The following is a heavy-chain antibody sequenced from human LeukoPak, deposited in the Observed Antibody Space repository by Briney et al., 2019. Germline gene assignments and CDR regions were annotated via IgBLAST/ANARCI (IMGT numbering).Heavy chain of an antibody. J-gene: IGHJ4*02. Sequence: SGGSLRLSCAASGFTFSSYAMSWVRLAPGKGLEWVSYISGSGGTTYYADSVKGRFTIFRDNSKNTLYLQMNSLRADDTAVYYCAKARNYDFWSNFDYWGQGTLVTVSS. V-gene: IGHV3-23*01. CDR2: ISGSGGTT. D-gene: IGHD3-3*01. CDR1: GFTFSSYA. CDR3: AKARNYDFWSNFDY.